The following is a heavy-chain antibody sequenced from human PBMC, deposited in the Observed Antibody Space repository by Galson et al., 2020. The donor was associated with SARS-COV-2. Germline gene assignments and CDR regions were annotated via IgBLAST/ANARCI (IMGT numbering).Heavy chain of an antibody. D-gene: IGHD6-6*01. J-gene: IGHJ4*02. Sequence: SGPTLVKPTETLTLTCTVSGFSLTNARMGVSWIRQPPGKALEWLTHIFSNDEKSYTTSLKNRLTISEDTSRGQVVLTVTNLDPVDTATYYCARIRRSVEARPGKPPLVDHWGQGTLVTFSS. CDR3: ARIRRSVEARPGKPPLVDH. CDR1: GFSLTNARMG. CDR2: IFSNDEK. V-gene: IGHV2-26*01.